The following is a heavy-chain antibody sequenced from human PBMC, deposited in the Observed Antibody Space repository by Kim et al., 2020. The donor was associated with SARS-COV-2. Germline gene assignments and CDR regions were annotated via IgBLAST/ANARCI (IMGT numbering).Heavy chain of an antibody. Sequence: GGSLRLSCAASGFTFSSYGMHWVRQAPGKGLEWVAVIWYDGSNKYYADSVKGRFTISRDNSKNTLYLQMNSLRAEDTAVYYCARDALIGDAHFDWLLYPEAYFDYWGQGTLVTVSS. CDR2: IWYDGSNK. CDR3: ARDALIGDAHFDWLLYPEAYFDY. V-gene: IGHV3-33*01. J-gene: IGHJ4*02. D-gene: IGHD3-9*01. CDR1: GFTFSSYG.